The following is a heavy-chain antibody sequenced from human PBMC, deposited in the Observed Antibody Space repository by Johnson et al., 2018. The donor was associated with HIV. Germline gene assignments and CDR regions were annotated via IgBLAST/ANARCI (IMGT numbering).Heavy chain of an antibody. Sequence: VQLVEYGGGLVKPGGSLRLSCAASGFTFTNAWMSWVRQAPGKGLEWVGRIKSETDGGRIDYAAPVKGRFSISRDDSKNMLYLQMNSLKIEDTAVYFCTAEAGIHRWLIDAFDIWGQGTMVTVSS. CDR2: IKSETDGGRI. CDR1: GFTFTNAW. D-gene: IGHD6-13*01. J-gene: IGHJ3*02. V-gene: IGHV3-15*01. CDR3: TAEAGIHRWLIDAFDI.